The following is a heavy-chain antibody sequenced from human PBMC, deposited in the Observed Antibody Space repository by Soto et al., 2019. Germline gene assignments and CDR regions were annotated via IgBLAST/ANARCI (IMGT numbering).Heavy chain of an antibody. CDR2: IHNSGST. J-gene: IGHJ5*01. Sequence: SETLSLTCTVSGGSISNYYWSWLRQPPGKGLEWIGYIHNSGSTSYNPSLKNRVTISTDTSNNHFSLKLNSVTAADTAVYYCAREGDNGWYFESWGPGTLVTVSS. V-gene: IGHV4-59*01. CDR3: AREGDNGWYFES. CDR1: GGSISNYY. D-gene: IGHD6-19*01.